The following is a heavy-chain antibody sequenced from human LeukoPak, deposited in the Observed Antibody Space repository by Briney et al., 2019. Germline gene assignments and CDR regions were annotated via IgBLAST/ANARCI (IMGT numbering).Heavy chain of an antibody. V-gene: IGHV3-23*01. Sequence: GGSLRLSSTASGFTFSSYAMSWVRQAPGKGLEWVSGINGSGGSTYYADSVRGRFTISRANSKSTVYLQMNSLRVEDTAVYYCAKYGPYYYDSSGPSEYYFDFWAQGALVTVSS. CDR2: INGSGGST. J-gene: IGHJ4*02. D-gene: IGHD3-22*01. CDR1: GFTFSSYA. CDR3: AKYGPYYYDSSGPSEYYFDF.